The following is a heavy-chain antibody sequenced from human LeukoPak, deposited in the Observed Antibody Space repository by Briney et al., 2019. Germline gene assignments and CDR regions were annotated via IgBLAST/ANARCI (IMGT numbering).Heavy chain of an antibody. J-gene: IGHJ3*02. Sequence: GGSLRLSCAASGFTFSSCDMHWVRQATGKGLEWVSAIGTAGDPYYPGSVKGRFTISRENAKNSLYLQMNSLRAGDTAVYYCARAKTAGAFDIWGQGTMVTVSS. CDR1: GFTFSSCD. CDR2: IGTAGDP. V-gene: IGHV3-13*05. CDR3: ARAKTAGAFDI.